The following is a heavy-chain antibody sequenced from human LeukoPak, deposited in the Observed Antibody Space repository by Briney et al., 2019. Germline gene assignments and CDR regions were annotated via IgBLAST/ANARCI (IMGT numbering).Heavy chain of an antibody. CDR1: GYNFTTYL. Sequence: GGSLKISCKGSGYNFTTYLIGWGRQMPGKGLGWMGIIYPGDSDTRYSPSFQGQVTISADKSISTAYLQWSSLKASDTAMYYCATTTRDYGGKYWGQGTLDTVSS. J-gene: IGHJ4*02. CDR3: ATTTRDYGGKY. V-gene: IGHV5-51*01. CDR2: IYPGDSDT. D-gene: IGHD4-23*01.